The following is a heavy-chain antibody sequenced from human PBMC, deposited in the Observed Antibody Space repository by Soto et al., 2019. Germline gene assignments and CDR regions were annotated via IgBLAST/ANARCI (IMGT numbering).Heavy chain of an antibody. D-gene: IGHD6-6*01. J-gene: IGHJ5*02. CDR3: ARGAGIAARPSPWFEP. CDR1: GYTFTGYY. CDR2: INPNSGGT. V-gene: IGHV1-2*02. Sequence: VASVKVSCKASGYTFTGYYMHWVRQAPGQGLEWMGWINPNSGGTNYAQKFQGRVTMTRDTSISTAYMELSRLRSDDTAVYYCARGAGIAARPSPWFEPWGQGTMVTVSS.